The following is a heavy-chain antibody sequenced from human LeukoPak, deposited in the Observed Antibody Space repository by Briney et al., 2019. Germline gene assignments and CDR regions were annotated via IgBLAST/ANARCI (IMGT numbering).Heavy chain of an antibody. CDR3: ARGSLLRYFDWLSGSDFDY. CDR1: GGSFNTYY. V-gene: IGHV4-59*12. D-gene: IGHD3-9*01. CDR2: IYYSGST. J-gene: IGHJ4*02. Sequence: PSETLSLTCTVSGGSFNTYYWSWIRQPPGKGLEWLGYIYYSGSTNYNPSLKSRVTISVDTSKNQFSLKLSSVTAADTAVYYCARGSLLRYFDWLSGSDFDYWGQGTLVTVSS.